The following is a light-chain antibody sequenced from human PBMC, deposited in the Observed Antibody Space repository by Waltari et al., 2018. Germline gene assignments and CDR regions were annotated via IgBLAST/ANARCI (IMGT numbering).Light chain of an antibody. CDR3: QQYGPSHT. V-gene: IGKV3-20*01. CDR2: GAS. J-gene: IGKJ2*01. CDR1: QRVSSNY. Sequence: EIVLTQSPGTLSLSPGETATLSCRASQRVSSNYLAWYQQKPGQAPRLLISGASSRATGIPDRFSGSGSGTDFTLTISRLETEDFAVYYCQQYGPSHTFGQGTKLELK.